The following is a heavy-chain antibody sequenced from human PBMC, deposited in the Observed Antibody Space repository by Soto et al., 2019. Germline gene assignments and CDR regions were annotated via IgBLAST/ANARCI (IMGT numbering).Heavy chain of an antibody. CDR3: ARYDFWSGTYGMDV. Sequence: ASVKVSCKASGYTFTGYYMPWVRQAPGQGLEWMGWINPNSGGTNYAQKFQGRVTMTRDTSISTAYMELSRLRSDDTAVYYCARYDFWSGTYGMDVWGQGTTVTVSS. CDR1: GYTFTGYY. J-gene: IGHJ6*02. CDR2: INPNSGGT. D-gene: IGHD3-3*01. V-gene: IGHV1-2*02.